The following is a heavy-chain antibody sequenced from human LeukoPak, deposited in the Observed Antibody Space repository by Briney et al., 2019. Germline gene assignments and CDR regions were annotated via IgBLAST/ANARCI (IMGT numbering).Heavy chain of an antibody. Sequence: ASVKVSCKASGYTFTGYYMHWVRQAPGQGLEWMGWINPNSGGTNHAQKFQGRVTMTRDTSISTAYMELSRLRSDDTAVYYCARVTYYYYYMDVWGKGTTVTVFS. CDR1: GYTFTGYY. CDR3: ARVTYYYYYMDV. V-gene: IGHV1-2*02. CDR2: INPNSGGT. J-gene: IGHJ6*03.